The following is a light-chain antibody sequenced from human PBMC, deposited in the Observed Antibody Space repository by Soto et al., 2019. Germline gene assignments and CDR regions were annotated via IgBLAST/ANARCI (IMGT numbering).Light chain of an antibody. J-gene: IGLJ2*01. CDR3: ASWDDSLSGLV. Sequence: QSVLTQPPSASGTPGQTISISCSGSTSNIGSNYVYWYQQLPGTAPKLLIYSNNERPSGVPDRFSGSKSGTSASLAIIGLRSEDEADYYCASWDDSLSGLVFGGGTKVTVL. CDR2: SNN. V-gene: IGLV1-47*02. CDR1: TSNIGSNY.